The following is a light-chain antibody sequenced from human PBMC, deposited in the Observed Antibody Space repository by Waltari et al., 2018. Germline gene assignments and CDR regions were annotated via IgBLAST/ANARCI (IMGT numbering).Light chain of an antibody. V-gene: IGKV3-15*01. CDR2: GTV. Sequence: EIVMTQSPATLSASPGDTATLSCRASENVAGNLAWYQQRAGQAPRLLIYGTVTRATGIPARFSGSGSGTEFTLTISSLQSEDFAVYHCQQYKIWPQTFGQGTKVEIK. CDR3: QQYKIWPQT. J-gene: IGKJ1*01. CDR1: ENVAGN.